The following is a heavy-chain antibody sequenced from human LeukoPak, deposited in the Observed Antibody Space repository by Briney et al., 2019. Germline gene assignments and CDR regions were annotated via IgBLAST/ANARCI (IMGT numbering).Heavy chain of an antibody. CDR3: ARDIVRGGVGATPYNWFDP. J-gene: IGHJ5*02. V-gene: IGHV4-59*12. CDR1: GGSFSGYY. CDR2: IYHSGGT. Sequence: SETLSLTCAVYGGSFSGYYWSWIRQPPGKGLEWIGYIYHSGGTNYNPSLKSRVTMSVDTSKNQFSLKLSSVTAADTAVYYCARDIVRGGVGATPYNWFDPWGQGTLVTVSS. D-gene: IGHD1-26*01.